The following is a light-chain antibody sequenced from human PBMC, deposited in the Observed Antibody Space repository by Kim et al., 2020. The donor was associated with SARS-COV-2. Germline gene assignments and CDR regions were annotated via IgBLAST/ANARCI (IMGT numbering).Light chain of an antibody. CDR3: NSRDTNYIVL. J-gene: IGLJ2*01. Sequence: SSELTQDPAVSVALGQTVRITCQGDSLRSYYATWYQQKPGQAPILVIYGKNNRPSGIPDRFSGSSSGNTASLTITGTQAGDEADYSCNSRDTNYIVLFGG. CDR2: GKN. V-gene: IGLV3-19*01. CDR1: SLRSYY.